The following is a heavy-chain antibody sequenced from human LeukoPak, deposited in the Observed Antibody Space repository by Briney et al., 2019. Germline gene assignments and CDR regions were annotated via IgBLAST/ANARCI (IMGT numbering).Heavy chain of an antibody. Sequence: GGSLRLSCAASGSTFSNYWMSWVRQAPGKGLEWVANIKQDGSEKYYVDSVRGRFTISRDNAKNSLCLQMNSLRDEDTAVYYSAREMKLELPASSGYFYGMDVWGQGTTVTVSS. CDR2: IKQDGSEK. D-gene: IGHD1-7*01. CDR3: AREMKLELPASSGYFYGMDV. CDR1: GSTFSNYW. V-gene: IGHV3-7*01. J-gene: IGHJ6*02.